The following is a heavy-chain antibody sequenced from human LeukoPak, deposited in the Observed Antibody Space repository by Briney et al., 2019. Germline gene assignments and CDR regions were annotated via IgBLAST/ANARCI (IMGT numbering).Heavy chain of an antibody. CDR2: ISSGSSYI. Sequence: GGPLRLSCAASGFTFSSYSMNWVRQAPGKGLEWVSSISSGSSYIYYADSVKGRFTISRDNAKNSLYLQMNSLRAEDTAVYYCAREDGFDYWGQGTLLTVSS. J-gene: IGHJ4*02. CDR3: AREDGFDY. V-gene: IGHV3-21*01. CDR1: GFTFSSYS.